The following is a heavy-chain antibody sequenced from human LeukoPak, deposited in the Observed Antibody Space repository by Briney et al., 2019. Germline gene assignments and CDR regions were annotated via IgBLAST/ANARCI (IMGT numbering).Heavy chain of an antibody. V-gene: IGHV1-69*04. CDR2: IIPIFGIA. D-gene: IGHD6-13*01. CDR1: GGTFSSYA. Sequence: ASVQVSRKASGGTFSSYAIRWVRQAPGQGLEWMGRIIPIFGIANYARKFQGRVTITADKSTSTAYVELSSLRSEDAAVYYCARDRIKGEQQLVQDYWGQGTLVTVSS. J-gene: IGHJ4*02. CDR3: ARDRIKGEQQLVQDY.